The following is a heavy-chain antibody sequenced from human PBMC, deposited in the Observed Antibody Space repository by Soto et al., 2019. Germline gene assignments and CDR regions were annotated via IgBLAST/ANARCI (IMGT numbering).Heavy chain of an antibody. CDR3: PTDIGRGYSSGWYGY. V-gene: IGHV3-15*01. CDR2: IKSKTDGETT. J-gene: IGHJ4*02. Sequence: EVQLVESGGGLVKAGGSLRLSCAASGFTFSNAWMSWVRQAPGKGLEWVGRIKSKTDGETTDYAAPVKGRLTISRDDSKNALYLQMNSLKTEDTAVYYCPTDIGRGYSSGWYGYWGQGTLVTVSS. CDR1: GFTFSNAW. D-gene: IGHD6-19*01.